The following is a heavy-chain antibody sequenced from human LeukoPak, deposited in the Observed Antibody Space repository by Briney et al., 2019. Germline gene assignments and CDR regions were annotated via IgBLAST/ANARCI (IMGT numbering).Heavy chain of an antibody. D-gene: IGHD6-19*01. Sequence: ASVKVSCKASGYIFTAYAIHWVRQAPGQGLEWMGWISAGNGITKYSQKFQGRVTITRDTSATTVYMELSSLRSEDTALYYCARDFGSSSGYYWFDPWGQGTLVTVSS. CDR1: GYIFTAYA. J-gene: IGHJ5*02. CDR3: ARDFGSSSGYYWFDP. V-gene: IGHV1-3*01. CDR2: ISAGNGIT.